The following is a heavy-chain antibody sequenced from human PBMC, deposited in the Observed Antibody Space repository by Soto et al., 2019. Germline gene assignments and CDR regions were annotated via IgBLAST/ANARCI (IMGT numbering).Heavy chain of an antibody. Sequence: QVQLQESGPGLVKPSETLSLTCTVSGGSISSYYWSWIRQHPGKGLEWIGYIYYSGSTNYNPSLKSRVTISVDTSKNQFSLKLSSVTAADTAVYYCARYKGVGAFDIWGQGTMVTVSS. D-gene: IGHD3-3*01. J-gene: IGHJ3*02. CDR3: ARYKGVGAFDI. CDR2: IYYSGST. CDR1: GGSISSYY. V-gene: IGHV4-59*01.